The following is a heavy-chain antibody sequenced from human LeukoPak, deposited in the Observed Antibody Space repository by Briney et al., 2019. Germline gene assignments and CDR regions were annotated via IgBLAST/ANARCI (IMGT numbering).Heavy chain of an antibody. CDR1: GFTFSSYS. D-gene: IGHD3-10*01. V-gene: IGHV3-21*04. Sequence: GGSLRLSCAASGFTFSSYSMNWVRQAPGKGLEWVSSISPPSTYIYYADSVKGRFTISRDNAKNSLYLQMNSLRAEDTALYYCARDMGHYGSGSYFSDYWGQGTLVTVSS. CDR2: ISPPSTYI. CDR3: ARDMGHYGSGSYFSDY. J-gene: IGHJ4*02.